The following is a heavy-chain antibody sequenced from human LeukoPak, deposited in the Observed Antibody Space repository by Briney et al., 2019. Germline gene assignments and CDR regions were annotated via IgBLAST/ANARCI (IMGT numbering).Heavy chain of an antibody. CDR3: AKDSGILWFGELNYYGMDV. CDR2: ISGSGGST. D-gene: IGHD3-10*01. CDR1: GFTFSSYW. Sequence: GSLRLSCAASGFTFSSYWMHWVRQAPGKGLEWVSAISGSGGSTYYADSVKGRFTISRDNSKNTLYLQMNSLRAEDTAVYYCAKDSGILWFGELNYYGMDVWGQGTTVTVSS. V-gene: IGHV3-23*01. J-gene: IGHJ6*02.